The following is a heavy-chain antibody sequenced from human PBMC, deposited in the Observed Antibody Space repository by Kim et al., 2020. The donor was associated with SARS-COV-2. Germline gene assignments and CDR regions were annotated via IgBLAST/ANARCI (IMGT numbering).Heavy chain of an antibody. CDR1: GFIFSGYG. D-gene: IGHD4-17*01. CDR2: ILSDGSNK. CDR3: VAEQYGGTNAFDI. J-gene: IGHJ3*02. Sequence: GGSLRLSCAASGFIFSGYGMHWVRQAPGKGLEWVAVILSDGSNKYYADSVKGRFTISRDNSKNTLYLQMNSLRPEDTAVYYCVAEQYGGTNAFDIWGQGTMVTVS. V-gene: IGHV3-30*03.